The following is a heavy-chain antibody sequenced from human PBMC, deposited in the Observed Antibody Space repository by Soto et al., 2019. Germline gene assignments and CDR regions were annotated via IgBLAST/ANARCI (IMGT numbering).Heavy chain of an antibody. CDR1: GASIYSSSYS. V-gene: IGHV4-39*01. Sequence: SETLSLTCTVSGASIYSSSYSWGWIRQPPGKGLEWIGSIYYSGSTYYNPSLKSRVTISVDTSKSQFSLKLTSVTAADTAVFYCARQTNFHGNNRFFDYGGQGTRFTVSS. J-gene: IGHJ4*02. CDR2: IYYSGST. CDR3: ARQTNFHGNNRFFDY. D-gene: IGHD1-20*01.